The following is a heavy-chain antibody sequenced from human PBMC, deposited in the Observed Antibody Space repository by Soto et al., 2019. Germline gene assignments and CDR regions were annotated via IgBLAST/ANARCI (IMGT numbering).Heavy chain of an antibody. V-gene: IGHV2-5*02. CDR3: AHRRGDLLTGHYYFDS. CDR2: ISWDGEK. CDR1: GFSLNTRGVG. D-gene: IGHD3-9*01. Sequence: QITLKESGPTLVKPTQTLTLTCTFSGFSLNTRGVGVGWIRQPPGKALEWLALISWDGEKRYSPSLKSRLTITKDTSEPPVVLTLTNMDPVDTATYYSAHRRGDLLTGHYYFDSWGQGTLVTVSS. J-gene: IGHJ4*02.